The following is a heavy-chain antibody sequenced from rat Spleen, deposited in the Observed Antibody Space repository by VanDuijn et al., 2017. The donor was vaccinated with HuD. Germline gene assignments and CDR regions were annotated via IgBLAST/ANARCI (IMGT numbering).Heavy chain of an antibody. V-gene: IGHV5-29*01. CDR3: ARSTYDYFDY. CDR1: GFIFSDYY. CDR2: ISHDGSNT. D-gene: IGHD2-1*01. J-gene: IGHJ2*01. Sequence: EVQLVESDGGLVQPGRSLKLSCAASGFIFSDYYMAWVRQAPTKGLEWVATISHDGSNTYYRDSVKGRFTFSRDNAKSTLYLQMDSLRSEDTATYYCARSTYDYFDYWGQGVMLTVSS.